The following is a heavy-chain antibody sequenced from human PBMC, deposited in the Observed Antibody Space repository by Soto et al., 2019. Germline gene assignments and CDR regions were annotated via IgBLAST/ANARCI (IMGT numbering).Heavy chain of an antibody. CDR2: IKSKTDGGTT. CDR1: GFTFSNAW. CDR3: TTDVLRYFDWLLAGDY. J-gene: IGHJ4*02. V-gene: IGHV3-15*01. Sequence: EVQLVESGGGLVKPGGSIRLSCAASGFTFSNAWMSWVRQAPGKGLEWVGRIKSKTDGGTTDYAAPVKGRFTISRDDSKNTLYLQMNSLKTEDTAVYYCTTDVLRYFDWLLAGDYWGQGTLVTVSS. D-gene: IGHD3-9*01.